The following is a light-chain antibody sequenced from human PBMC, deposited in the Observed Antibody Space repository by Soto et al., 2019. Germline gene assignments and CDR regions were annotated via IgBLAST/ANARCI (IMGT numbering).Light chain of an antibody. J-gene: IGKJ4*01. CDR3: QQFNSFPLT. CDR2: DVS. Sequence: AIQLTQSPASLSASVGDRVTISCRASQDITNTLAWYQQKPGRAPKLLIYDVSTLETGVPSRFSGSGSGTDFTLTISSLQPEDFATYSCQQFNSFPLTVGGGTKVEIK. CDR1: QDITNT. V-gene: IGKV1-13*02.